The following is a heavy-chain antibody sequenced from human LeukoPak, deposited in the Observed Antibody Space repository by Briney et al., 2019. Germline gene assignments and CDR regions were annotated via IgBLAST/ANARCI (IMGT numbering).Heavy chain of an antibody. D-gene: IGHD5/OR15-5a*01. CDR3: ARDLRGELDY. CDR2: IYQSGTT. J-gene: IGHJ4*01. V-gene: IGHV4-30-2*01. CDR1: GGSISCGAYS. Sequence: SETLSLTCAVSGGSISCGAYSWSWSRQPPGKGLEWIGYIYQSGTTYYNPSLKSRVTISADRSKNQFSLNLSSVTAADTAVYYCARDLRGELDYWGHGALVTVSS.